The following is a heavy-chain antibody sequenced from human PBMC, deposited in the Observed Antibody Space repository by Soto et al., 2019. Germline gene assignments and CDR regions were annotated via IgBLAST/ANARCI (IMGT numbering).Heavy chain of an antibody. V-gene: IGHV4-34*01. Sequence: SETLSLTCAVYGGSFSGYYWSWIRQPPGKGLEWIGEINHSGSTNYNPSLKSRVTISVDTSKNQFSLKLSSVTAADTAVYYCARGPRPYDSSGYYAPPRTFFDYWGQGTLVTV. CDR3: ARGPRPYDSSGYYAPPRTFFDY. D-gene: IGHD3-22*01. CDR2: INHSGST. J-gene: IGHJ4*02. CDR1: GGSFSGYY.